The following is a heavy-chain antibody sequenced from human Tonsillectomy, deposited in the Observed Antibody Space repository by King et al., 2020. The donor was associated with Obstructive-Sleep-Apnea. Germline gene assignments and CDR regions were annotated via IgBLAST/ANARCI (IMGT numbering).Heavy chain of an antibody. J-gene: IGHJ6*02. CDR1: GYSFTSYW. Sequence: QLVQSGAEVKKPGESLRISCKGSGYSFTSYWISWVRQMPGKGLEWRGRIDPSDSYTNYSPSFQVHVTISADKSISTAYLQWSSPKASDTPMYYFAKLGAAAAGTDPTAFHYYYYGMDVWGQGTTVTVSS. V-gene: IGHV5-10-1*03. CDR3: AKLGAAAAGTDPTAFHYYYYGMDV. D-gene: IGHD6-13*01. CDR2: IDPSDSYT.